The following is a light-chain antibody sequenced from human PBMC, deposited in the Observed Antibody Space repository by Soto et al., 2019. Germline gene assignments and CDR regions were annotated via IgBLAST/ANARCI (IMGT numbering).Light chain of an antibody. CDR3: SSYTSSSTLV. CDR1: SSDVGGYNY. CDR2: DVS. Sequence: QSALTQPASVSGSPGQSITISCTGTSSDVGGYNYVSWYQQHPGKAPKLMIYDVSNRPSGVSNRFSGSKSGNTASLTISGRQAEDEVDYYCSSYTSSSTLVFGTGTKLTVL. V-gene: IGLV2-14*01. J-gene: IGLJ1*01.